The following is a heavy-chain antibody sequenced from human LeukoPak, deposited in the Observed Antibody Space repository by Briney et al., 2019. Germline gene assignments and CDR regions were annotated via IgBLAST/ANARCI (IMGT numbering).Heavy chain of an antibody. Sequence: GGSLRLSCAASGFTFSSYAMHRVRQAPGKGLEWVAVISYDGSNKYYADSVKGRFTISRDNSKNTLYLQMNSLRAEDTAVYYCARSSFRYYYDYWGQGTLVTVSS. CDR3: ARSSFRYYYDY. D-gene: IGHD2-15*01. CDR2: ISYDGSNK. CDR1: GFTFSSYA. V-gene: IGHV3-30-3*01. J-gene: IGHJ4*02.